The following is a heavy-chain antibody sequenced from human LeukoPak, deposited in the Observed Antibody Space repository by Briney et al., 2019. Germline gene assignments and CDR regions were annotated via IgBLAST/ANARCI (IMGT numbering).Heavy chain of an antibody. CDR2: IYISGRT. CDR3: ARDRDGYPYYYYYMDV. Sequence: SETLSLTCTVSGGSISSYYWSWIRQPAGKGLEWIGRIYISGRTNYNPSLKRRVTMSVDMSKNQFSLKLSSVTAADTAVYYCARDRDGYPYYYYYMDVWGKGTTVTVSS. V-gene: IGHV4-4*07. J-gene: IGHJ6*03. CDR1: GGSISSYY. D-gene: IGHD5-24*01.